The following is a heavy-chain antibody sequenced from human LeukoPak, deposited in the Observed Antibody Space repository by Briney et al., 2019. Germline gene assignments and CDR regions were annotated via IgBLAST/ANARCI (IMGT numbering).Heavy chain of an antibody. J-gene: IGHJ4*02. V-gene: IGHV1-2*02. Sequence: ASVKVSCKASGYTFTGYYMHWVRQAPGQGLEWMGWINPNSGGTNYAQKFQGRVTMTRDTSISTAYMELSRLRSDDTAVYYCAREQYNPTREADYWGQGTLVTVSS. CDR3: AREQYNPTREADY. CDR2: INPNSGGT. CDR1: GYTFTGYY. D-gene: IGHD1-1*01.